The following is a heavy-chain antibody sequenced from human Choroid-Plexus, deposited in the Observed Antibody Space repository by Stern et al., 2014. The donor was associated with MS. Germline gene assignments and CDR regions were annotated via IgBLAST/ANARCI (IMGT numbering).Heavy chain of an antibody. CDR2: TRNKANSYTT. V-gene: IGHV3-72*01. D-gene: IGHD3-10*01. CDR1: GFTFSDHY. Sequence: EVQLVESGGGLVQPGGSLRLSCAASGFTFSDHYMDWVRQAPGKGLEWVGRTRNKANSYTTEYAASVKGRFTISRDDSKTSLYLKINSLKTEDTAVYYCARDTARGVQFQPGHKPPCRGAWG. CDR3: ARDTARGVQFQPGHKPPCRGA. J-gene: IGHJ1*01.